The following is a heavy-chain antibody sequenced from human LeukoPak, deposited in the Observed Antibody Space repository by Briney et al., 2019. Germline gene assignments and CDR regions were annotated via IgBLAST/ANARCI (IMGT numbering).Heavy chain of an antibody. J-gene: IGHJ6*02. D-gene: IGHD3-10*01. V-gene: IGHV4-4*02. CDR1: GGSISSSNW. CDR3: ARPPHYYGSNYYGMDV. CDR2: IYHSGST. Sequence: SGTLSLTCAVSGGSISSSNWWSWVRQPPGKGLEWIGEIYHSGSTNYNPSLKSRVTISVDTSKNQFSLKLSSVTAADTAVYYCARPPHYYGSNYYGMDVWGQGTTVTVSS.